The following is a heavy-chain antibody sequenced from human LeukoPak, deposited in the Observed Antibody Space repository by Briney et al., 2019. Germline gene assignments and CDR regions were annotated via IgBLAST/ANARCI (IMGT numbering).Heavy chain of an antibody. CDR3: AREGGSGWYPNFDY. CDR1: GYTFTSYD. V-gene: IGHV1-8*01. D-gene: IGHD6-19*01. J-gene: IGHJ4*02. CDR2: MSPNSGDT. Sequence: ASVKVSCKASGYTFTSYDINWVRHATGQGLEWMGWMSPNSGDTGYAQKFQGRVTMTRDTSISTAFMELTSLKSEDTAVYYCAREGGSGWYPNFDYWGQGTLVTVSS.